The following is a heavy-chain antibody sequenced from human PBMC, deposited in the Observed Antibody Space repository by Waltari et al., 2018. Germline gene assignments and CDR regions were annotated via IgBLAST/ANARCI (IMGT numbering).Heavy chain of an antibody. CDR2: MNPNSGKT. Sequence: QVQLVQSGAEVKKPGASVKVSCKASGYTFTSNDINWVRQATGQGLEWMGWMNPNSGKTGYAKKFQGRGTMTRNTSISTAYMELSSLRSEDTAVYYCARGVDTMIVVVDYWGQGTLVTVSS. J-gene: IGHJ4*02. V-gene: IGHV1-8*01. CDR1: GYTFTSND. CDR3: ARGVDTMIVVVDY. D-gene: IGHD3-22*01.